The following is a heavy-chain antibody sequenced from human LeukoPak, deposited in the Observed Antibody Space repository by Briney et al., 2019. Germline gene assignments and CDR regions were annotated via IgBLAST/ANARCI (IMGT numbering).Heavy chain of an antibody. CDR3: ARDLAAAGTWWFDP. V-gene: IGHV1-69*06. Sequence: GASVKVSCKASGGTFSSYAISWVRQAPGQGLGWMGGIIPIFGTANYAQKFQGRVTITADKSTSTAYMELSSLRSEDTAVYYCARDLAAAGTWWFDPWGQGTLVTVSS. J-gene: IGHJ5*02. D-gene: IGHD6-13*01. CDR2: IIPIFGTA. CDR1: GGTFSSYA.